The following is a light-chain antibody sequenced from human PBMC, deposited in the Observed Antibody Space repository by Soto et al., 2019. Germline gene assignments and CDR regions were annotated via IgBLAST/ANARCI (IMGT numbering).Light chain of an antibody. CDR3: QHYNSYSEA. Sequence: DIQITQSPSTLFASVGDRVTITCRASQSISSWLAWYQQKPGKAPKLLIYDASSLESGVPSRFSGSGSGTEFTLTISSLQPDDFATYYCQHYNSYSEAFGQGTK. CDR2: DAS. V-gene: IGKV1-5*01. CDR1: QSISSW. J-gene: IGKJ1*01.